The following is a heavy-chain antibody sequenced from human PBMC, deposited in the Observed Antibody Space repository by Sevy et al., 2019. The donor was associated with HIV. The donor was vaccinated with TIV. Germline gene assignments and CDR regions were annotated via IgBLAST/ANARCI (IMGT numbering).Heavy chain of an antibody. CDR2: ISSNSNKI. CDR1: GFSFSDYF. CDR3: TRFYSSTTDWYPGSDDF. Sequence: LGGSLRLSCVASGFSFSDYFISWIRQAPGKGLEWVSYISSNSNKIRYADSVQGRFTISRDNVKNSVYLQMNSLRAEDTAVYHCTRFYSSTTDWYPGSDDFWGRGTLVTVSS. V-gene: IGHV3-11*01. J-gene: IGHJ4*02. D-gene: IGHD6-19*01.